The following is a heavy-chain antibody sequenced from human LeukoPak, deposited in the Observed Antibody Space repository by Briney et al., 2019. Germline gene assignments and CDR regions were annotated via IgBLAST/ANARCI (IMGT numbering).Heavy chain of an antibody. CDR2: ISYDGSNK. CDR1: GFTFSSYA. Sequence: GRSLRLSCAASGFTFSSYAMYWVRQAPGKGLEWVAVISYDGSNKYYADSVKGRFTISRDNSKNTLYLQMNSLRADDTAVYYCAGQWLVNEEAFDTWGQGTLVTVSS. CDR3: AGQWLVNEEAFDT. V-gene: IGHV3-30-3*01. D-gene: IGHD6-19*01. J-gene: IGHJ5*02.